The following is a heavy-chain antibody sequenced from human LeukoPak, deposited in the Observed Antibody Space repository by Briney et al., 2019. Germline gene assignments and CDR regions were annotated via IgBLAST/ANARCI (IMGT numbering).Heavy chain of an antibody. V-gene: IGHV3-66*01. J-gene: IGHJ3*02. D-gene: IGHD3-16*01. CDR2: IYSGGST. Sequence: GGSLRLSCAASGFTVSSNYMSWVRQAPGKGLEWVSVIYSGGSTYYADSVKGRFTISRDNSKNTLYLQMNSLRAEDTAVYYCARGPYVVQGSAAFDIWGKGKMVTVSS. CDR3: ARGPYVVQGSAAFDI. CDR1: GFTVSSNY.